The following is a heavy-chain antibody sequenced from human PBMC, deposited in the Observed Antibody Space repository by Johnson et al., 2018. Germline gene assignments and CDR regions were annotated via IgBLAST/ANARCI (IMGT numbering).Heavy chain of an antibody. D-gene: IGHD5-24*01. Sequence: QVQLVESGGGVVQPGRSLRLSCAASGFTFSSYGMHWVRQAPGKGLEWVAVIWYDGSNKYYADSVKGRFTISRDNSKNTLYLQMNSLRAEDTAGYYCARVGGWRQSGDAFDIWGQGTMVTVSS. CDR1: GFTFSSYG. J-gene: IGHJ3*02. V-gene: IGHV3-33*08. CDR3: ARVGGWRQSGDAFDI. CDR2: IWYDGSNK.